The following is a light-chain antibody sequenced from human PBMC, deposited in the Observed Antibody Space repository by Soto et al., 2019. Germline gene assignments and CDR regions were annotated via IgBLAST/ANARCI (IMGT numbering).Light chain of an antibody. V-gene: IGLV2-23*01. J-gene: IGLJ2*01. CDR3: CSYAGYSTSAV. Sequence: QSALTKPASVSGSPGQSITISCTGSSSDVGSYNLVSWYQHHPGKAPKVIIYEGGKRPSGVSNRFSGSKSGITAFLTISGLXAEDEADYYCCSYAGYSTSAVFGGGTKVTVL. CDR1: SSDVGSYNL. CDR2: EGG.